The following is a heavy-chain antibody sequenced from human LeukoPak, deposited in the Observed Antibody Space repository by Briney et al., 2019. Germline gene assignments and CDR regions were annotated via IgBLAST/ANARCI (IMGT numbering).Heavy chain of an antibody. Sequence: PGGSLRLSCAASGFTFSSYSMHWVRQAPGKGLEWVSGISGNGGSTYYADSVKGRFTISRDNSKDTLYLQMNSLRAEDTAVYYCAKDATIAARPAYFDYWGQGTLVTVSS. CDR3: AKDATIAARPAYFDY. CDR1: GFTFSSYS. J-gene: IGHJ4*02. V-gene: IGHV3-23*01. D-gene: IGHD6-6*01. CDR2: ISGNGGST.